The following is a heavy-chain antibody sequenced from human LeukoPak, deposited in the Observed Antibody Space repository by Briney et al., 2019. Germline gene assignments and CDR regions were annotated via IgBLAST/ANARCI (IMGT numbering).Heavy chain of an antibody. V-gene: IGHV3-64*01. CDR3: ARARGSYGGDYFDY. CDR1: GFTFSSYA. D-gene: IGHD1-26*01. CDR2: ISSNGGST. Sequence: GGSLRLSCAASGFTFSSYAMHWVRQAPGKGLEYVSAISSNGGSTYYANSVKGRFTISRDNSKNTLYLQMGSLRAEDMAVYYCARARGSYGGDYFDYWGQGTLVTVSS. J-gene: IGHJ4*02.